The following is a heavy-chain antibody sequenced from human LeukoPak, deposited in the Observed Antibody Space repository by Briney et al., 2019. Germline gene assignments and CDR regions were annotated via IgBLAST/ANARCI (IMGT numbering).Heavy chain of an antibody. V-gene: IGHV3-21*01. J-gene: IGHJ6*02. CDR2: ISRSSNYI. CDR1: GFNIGDYG. CDR3: ARERCGTAPCYDGYFYYGMDV. Sequence: KPGGSLRLSCSASGFNIGDYGINWVRQAPGRGPEWLSAISRSSNYIYYADSVKGRFTISRDNAKNSLYLQMNSLRAEDTAVYYCARERCGTAPCYDGYFYYGMDVWGQGTTVTVSS. D-gene: IGHD2-2*01.